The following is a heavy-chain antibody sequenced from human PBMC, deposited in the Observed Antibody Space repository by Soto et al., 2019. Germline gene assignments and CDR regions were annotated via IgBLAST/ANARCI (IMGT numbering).Heavy chain of an antibody. CDR1: GGSISSGDYY. V-gene: IGHV4-30-4*01. Sequence: TLSLTCTVSGGSISSGDYYWSWIRQPPGKGLEWIGYIYYSGSTYYNPSLKSRVTISVDTSKNQFSLKLSSVTAADTAVYYCARSYCSGGSCYPTTFDYWGQGTLVTVSS. CDR3: ARSYCSGGSCYPTTFDY. J-gene: IGHJ4*02. CDR2: IYYSGST. D-gene: IGHD2-15*01.